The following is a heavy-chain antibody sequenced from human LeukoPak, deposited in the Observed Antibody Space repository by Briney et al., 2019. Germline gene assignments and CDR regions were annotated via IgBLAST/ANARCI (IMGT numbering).Heavy chain of an antibody. D-gene: IGHD5-12*01. CDR2: ISNDGRKK. CDR3: VRALCRWSFFGYESSGPEADY. CDR1: GFTFSTYG. V-gene: IGHV3-33*01. J-gene: IGHJ4*02. Sequence: PGGSLRLSCAASGFTFSTYGMHCVPQAPGKGLEGGAVISNDGRKKNYAGCVRGRFTISRDNANNTLYLQMNSLRAEDTAVYYCVRALCRWSFFGYESSGPEADYWGQGTLVTVSS.